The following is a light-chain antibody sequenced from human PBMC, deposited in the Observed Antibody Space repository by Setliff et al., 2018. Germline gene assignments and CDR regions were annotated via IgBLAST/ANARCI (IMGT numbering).Light chain of an antibody. J-gene: IGKJ1*01. V-gene: IGKV3-20*01. Sequence: EIVLTRSPGTLTLSPGERATLLCRASQSVGSSGLAWYQQKTGQPPRLLILGASIRATGIPDRFSAGGSGTDFTLTITRLEPDDFAVYYCHQYGHSPKTFGQGTKVDIK. CDR1: QSVGSSG. CDR2: GAS. CDR3: HQYGHSPKT.